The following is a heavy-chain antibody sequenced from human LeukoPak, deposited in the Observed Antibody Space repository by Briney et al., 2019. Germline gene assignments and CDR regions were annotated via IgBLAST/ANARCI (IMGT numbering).Heavy chain of an antibody. J-gene: IGHJ6*02. CDR3: AREPYSSSWSYYYYGMDV. V-gene: IGHV1-3*01. CDR1: GYTFTSYA. D-gene: IGHD6-13*01. Sequence: ASVKVSCKASGYTFTSYAMHWVRQAPGQRLEWMGWINAGNGNTKYSQKFQGRVTITGDTSASTAYMELSSLRSEDTAVYYCAREPYSSSWSYYYYGMDVWGQGTTVTVSS. CDR2: INAGNGNT.